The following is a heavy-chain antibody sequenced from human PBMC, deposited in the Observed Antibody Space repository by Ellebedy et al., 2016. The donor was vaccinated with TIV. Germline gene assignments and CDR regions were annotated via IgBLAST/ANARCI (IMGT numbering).Heavy chain of an antibody. Sequence: GESLKISCAASGFTSSDYWMSWVRQAPGKGLEWVAVISFDGSGEQYAASVKGRFTISRDNSRNMVFLEMNSLTLEDTALYFCARRASYGDYAVQVNPWFDPWGQGTLVTVSS. D-gene: IGHD4-17*01. CDR1: GFTSSDYW. V-gene: IGHV3-30*03. J-gene: IGHJ5*02. CDR3: ARRASYGDYAVQVNPWFDP. CDR2: ISFDGSGE.